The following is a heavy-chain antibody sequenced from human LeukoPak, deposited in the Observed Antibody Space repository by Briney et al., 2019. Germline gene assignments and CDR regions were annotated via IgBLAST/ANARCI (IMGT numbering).Heavy chain of an antibody. CDR2: IYYSGST. CDR1: GGSISTTGYY. Sequence: SETLSLTCTVSGGSISTTGYYWSWIRQPPGKGLEWIGYIYYSGSTNYNPSLKSRVTISVDTSKNQFSLKLSSVTAADTAVYYCAGSPDKYYYGMDVWGQGTTVTVSS. CDR3: AGSPDKYYYGMDV. J-gene: IGHJ6*02. V-gene: IGHV4-61*08. D-gene: IGHD1-14*01.